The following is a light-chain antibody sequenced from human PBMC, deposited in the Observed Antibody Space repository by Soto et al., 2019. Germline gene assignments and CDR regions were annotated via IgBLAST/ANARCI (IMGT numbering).Light chain of an antibody. J-gene: IGKJ4*01. CDR3: QQYYSTPIT. CDR1: QSVLYSSNNKNY. Sequence: DIVMTQSPDSLAVSLGERATINCKSSQSVLYSSNNKNYLAWYQQKPGQPPKLLIYWASTRESGVPDRFSGSGLGTDFTRTISSLQAEDVAVSYCQQYYSTPITFGGGTKVDIK. CDR2: WAS. V-gene: IGKV4-1*01.